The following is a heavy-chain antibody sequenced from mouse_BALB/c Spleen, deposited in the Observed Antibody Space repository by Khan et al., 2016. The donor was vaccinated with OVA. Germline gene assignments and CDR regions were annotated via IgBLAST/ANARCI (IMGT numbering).Heavy chain of an antibody. CDR3: SRPPYFSYSLDH. CDR2: INTYTGEP. D-gene: IGHD2-10*01. CDR1: GYTFTNYG. Sequence: QIQLVQSGPELKKPGETVKISCKASGYTFTNYGMNWVKQSPGKALKWMGWINTYTGEPTYADDFKGRFAFSLDTSASTPYLQINNLKNEDTATYFCSRPPYFSYSLDHWGQGTSVTVSS. J-gene: IGHJ4*01. V-gene: IGHV9-3-1*01.